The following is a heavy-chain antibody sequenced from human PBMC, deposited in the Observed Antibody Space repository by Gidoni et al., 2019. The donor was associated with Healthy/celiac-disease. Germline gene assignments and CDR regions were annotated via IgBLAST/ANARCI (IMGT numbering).Heavy chain of an antibody. CDR1: GFPFRSYC. CDR3: ARDRSAQDAYYDFWSGYYTSIFDY. D-gene: IGHD3-3*01. CDR2: INSDGSST. Sequence: VQLLGSGGGFVQPGLPLSLSCPSSGFPFRSYCMNSFRQSPGKGLVWVSRINSDGSSTSYADSVKGRFTIYRDNAKNTLYLEMNSLRAEDTAVYYCARDRSAQDAYYDFWSGYYTSIFDYWGQGTLVTVSS. V-gene: IGHV3-74*01. J-gene: IGHJ4*02.